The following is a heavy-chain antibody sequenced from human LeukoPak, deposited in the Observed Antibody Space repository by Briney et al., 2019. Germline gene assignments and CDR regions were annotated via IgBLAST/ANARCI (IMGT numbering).Heavy chain of an antibody. D-gene: IGHD6-13*01. V-gene: IGHV4-31*03. J-gene: IGHJ6*03. CDR3: AREGQQLVLYYYYYMDV. CDR2: IYYSGST. CDR1: GGSISSGGYY. Sequence: SETLSLTCTVSGGSISSGGYYWSWIRQHPGKGLEWIGYIYYSGSTYYNPSLKSRVTISVDTSKNQFSLKLSSVTAADTAVYYCAREGQQLVLYYYYYMDVWGEGTTVTVSS.